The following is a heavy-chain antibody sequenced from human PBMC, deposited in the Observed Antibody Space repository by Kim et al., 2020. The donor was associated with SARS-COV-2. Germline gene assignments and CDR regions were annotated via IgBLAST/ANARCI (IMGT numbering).Heavy chain of an antibody. CDR3: SKGGTATGALDFQH. CDR2: VSDSGGTT. V-gene: IGHV3-23*01. J-gene: IGHJ1*01. D-gene: IGHD1-1*01. Sequence: GGSLRLSCAASGFTFTNYAMTWARQAPGKGLEWVSAVSDSGGTTYYADSVKGRFTISRDNSKDTLYLQMNSLRAEDTAVYYCSKGGTATGALDFQHWGQGTLVTVSS. CDR1: GFTFTNYA.